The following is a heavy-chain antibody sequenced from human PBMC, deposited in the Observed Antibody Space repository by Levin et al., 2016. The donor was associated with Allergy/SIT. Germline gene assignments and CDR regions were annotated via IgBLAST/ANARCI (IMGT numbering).Heavy chain of an antibody. Sequence: SETLSLTCTVSGGSISSADYYWGWIRQAPGKGLEWIVSICYSGSTFYNPSLKSRVTISVDTSKNQFSLKLNSVTATDTAVYYCVTVEGFSRTWYNRGALDYWGRGALVTVSS. CDR2: ICYSGST. J-gene: IGHJ4*02. CDR1: GGSISSADYY. CDR3: VTVEGFSRTWYNRGALDY. V-gene: IGHV4-39*01. D-gene: IGHD6-13*01.